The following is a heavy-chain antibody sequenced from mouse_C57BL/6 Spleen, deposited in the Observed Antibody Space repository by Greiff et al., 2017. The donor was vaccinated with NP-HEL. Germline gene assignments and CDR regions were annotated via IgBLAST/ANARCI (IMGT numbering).Heavy chain of an antibody. CDR2: IHPNSGST. CDR1: GYTFTSYW. D-gene: IGHD2-4*01. J-gene: IGHJ2*01. CDR3: ASDDYDGPHFDY. V-gene: IGHV1-64*01. Sequence: QVQLQQSGAELVKPGASVKLSCKASGYTFTSYWMHWVKQRPGQGLEWIGMIHPNSGSTNYNEKFKSKATLTVDKSSSTAYMQLSSLTSEDSAVYYCASDDYDGPHFDYWGQGTTLTVSS.